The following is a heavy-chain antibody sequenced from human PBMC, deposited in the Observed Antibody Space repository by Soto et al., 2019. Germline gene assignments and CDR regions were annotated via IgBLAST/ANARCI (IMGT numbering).Heavy chain of an antibody. CDR3: AKDSSGIVLIGTTD. CDR1: GFTFSSYA. CDR2: ISGSGGST. V-gene: IGHV3-23*01. D-gene: IGHD2-8*01. J-gene: IGHJ6*04. Sequence: GGSLRLSCAASGFTFSSYAMSWVRQAPGKGLEWVSAISGSGGSTYYADSVKGRFTISRDNSKNTLYLQMNSLRAEDTAVYYCAKDSSGIVLIGTTDWGKGTTVTVSS.